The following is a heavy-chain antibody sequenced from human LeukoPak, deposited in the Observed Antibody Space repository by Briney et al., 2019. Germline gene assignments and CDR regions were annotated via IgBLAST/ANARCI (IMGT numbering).Heavy chain of an antibody. J-gene: IGHJ5*02. CDR3: ARSLVAIVVVPAAIPPNWFDP. CDR1: GYIFSNYD. V-gene: IGHV1-8*01. D-gene: IGHD2-2*02. Sequence: GASVKVSCKASGYIFSNYDINWVRQATGQGLEWMGWMNPNSGNTGYAQRFQGRVTMTRDTSISTAYMEVSSPRSDDTAVYYCARSLVAIVVVPAAIPPNWFDPWGQGTLVTVSS. CDR2: MNPNSGNT.